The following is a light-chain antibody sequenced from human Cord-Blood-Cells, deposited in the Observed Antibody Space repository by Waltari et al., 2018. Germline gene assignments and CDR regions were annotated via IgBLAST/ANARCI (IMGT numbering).Light chain of an antibody. CDR3: QAWDSSTVV. CDR1: KLGDKS. J-gene: IGLJ2*01. CDR2: QDS. V-gene: IGLV3-1*01. Sequence: SYELTQPRSVSVSSGRTASITCSGDKLGDKSACWYQQKPGQSTVLVIYQDSKGPSGIPERFSGSNSGNTATLTISGTQAMDEADYYCQAWDSSTVVFGGGTKLTVL.